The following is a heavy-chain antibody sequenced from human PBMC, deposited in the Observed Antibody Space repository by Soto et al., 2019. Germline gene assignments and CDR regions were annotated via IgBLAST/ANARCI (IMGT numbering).Heavy chain of an antibody. V-gene: IGHV4-4*02. J-gene: IGHJ4*02. D-gene: IGHD2-2*01. CDR3: ARFRYCSSTSCYGYFDY. Sequence: QVQLQESGPGLVKPSGTLSLTCAVSGGSISSSNWWSWVRQPPGKGLEWIGEIYHSGSTNYNPSLKSRVTLSVDKSKNQFSLKLSSVTAADTAVYYCARFRYCSSTSCYGYFDYWGQGTLVTVSS. CDR1: GGSISSSNW. CDR2: IYHSGST.